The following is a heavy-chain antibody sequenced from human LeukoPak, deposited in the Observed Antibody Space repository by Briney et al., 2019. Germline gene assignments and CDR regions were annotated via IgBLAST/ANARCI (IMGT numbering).Heavy chain of an antibody. CDR3: TRGGYWTDAFDI. D-gene: IGHD3-22*01. J-gene: IGHJ3*02. CDR2: IRGKAYGGTT. CDR1: GFTFGDSA. V-gene: IGHV3-49*04. Sequence: PGRSLRLSCTGSGFTFGDSAMSWVRQAPGKGLEWVGFIRGKAYGGTTEYAASVKGRLTISRDDSKSIAYLQMNSLKTEDTAVYYCTRGGYWTDAFDIWGQGTMVTVSS.